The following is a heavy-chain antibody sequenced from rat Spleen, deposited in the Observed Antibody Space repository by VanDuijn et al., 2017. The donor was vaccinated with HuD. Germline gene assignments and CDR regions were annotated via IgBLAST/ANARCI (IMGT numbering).Heavy chain of an antibody. V-gene: IGHV5-31*01. CDR2: INIGGADT. CDR1: GFTFNGYW. D-gene: IGHD1-7*01. CDR3: TRHDDY. Sequence: EVQLVESGGGLVQPGRSMKLSCLASGFTFNGYWMTWIRQAPGKGLEWVASINIGGADTYYRDSVKGRFTISRDNAKSTLYMQMDSLRSEDTATYYCTRHDDYWGQGVMVTVSS. J-gene: IGHJ2*01.